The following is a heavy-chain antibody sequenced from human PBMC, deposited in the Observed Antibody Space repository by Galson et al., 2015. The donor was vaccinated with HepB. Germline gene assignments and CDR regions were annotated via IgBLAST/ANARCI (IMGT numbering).Heavy chain of an antibody. CDR3: ARDLDVVVVAATPPGGY. CDR2: INPSGGST. D-gene: IGHD2-15*01. J-gene: IGHJ4*02. Sequence: SVKVSCKASGYTFTSYYMHWVRQAPGQGLEWMGIINPSGGSTSYAQKFQGRVTMTRDTSTSTVYMELSSLRSEDTAVYYCARDLDVVVVAATPPGGYWGQGTLVTVSS. CDR1: GYTFTSYY. V-gene: IGHV1-46*03.